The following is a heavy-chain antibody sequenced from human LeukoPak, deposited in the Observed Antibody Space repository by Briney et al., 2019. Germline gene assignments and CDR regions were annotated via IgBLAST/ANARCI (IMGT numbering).Heavy chain of an antibody. V-gene: IGHV1-2*02. CDR2: INPNSGGT. Sequence: ASVKVSCKASGYTFTGYYMHWVRQAPGQGLEWMGWINPNSGGTNYAQKFQGRATMTRDTSISTAYMELSRLRSDDTAVYYCARVRNYYDSSGRYWYFDLWGRGTLVTVSS. D-gene: IGHD3-22*01. CDR1: GYTFTGYY. J-gene: IGHJ2*01. CDR3: ARVRNYYDSSGRYWYFDL.